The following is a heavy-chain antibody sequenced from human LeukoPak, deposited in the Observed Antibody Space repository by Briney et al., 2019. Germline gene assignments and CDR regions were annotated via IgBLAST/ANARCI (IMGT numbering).Heavy chain of an antibody. J-gene: IGHJ4*02. D-gene: IGHD3-22*01. CDR1: GFTFSNAW. CDR3: AGITMIVVVITTFDY. CDR2: ISGSGGST. V-gene: IGHV3-23*01. Sequence: PGGSLRLSCAASGFTFSNAWMSWVRQAPGKGLEWVSAISGSGGSTYYADSVKGRFTISRDNSKNTLYLQMNSLRAEDTAVYYCAGITMIVVVITTFDYWGQGTLVTVSS.